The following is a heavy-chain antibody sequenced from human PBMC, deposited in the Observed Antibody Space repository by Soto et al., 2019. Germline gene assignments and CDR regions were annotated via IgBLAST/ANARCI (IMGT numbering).Heavy chain of an antibody. J-gene: IGHJ4*02. Sequence: ASVKVSCKASGGTFSSYAISWVRQAPGQGLEWMGGIIPIFGIANYAQKFQGRVTITADKSTSTAYMELSSLRSEDTAVYYCATLAYDSSGYYYFDYWGQGTLVTVSS. CDR2: IIPIFGIA. V-gene: IGHV1-69*10. D-gene: IGHD3-22*01. CDR3: ATLAYDSSGYYYFDY. CDR1: GGTFSSYA.